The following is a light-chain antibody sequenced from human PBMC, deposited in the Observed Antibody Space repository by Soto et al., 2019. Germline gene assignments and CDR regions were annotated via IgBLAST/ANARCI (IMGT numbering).Light chain of an antibody. CDR2: EVS. Sequence: QAVVTQPPSASGSRGQSVTISCTGTSSDVGGYNYVSWYQQHPGKAPKLMIYEVSKRPSGVPDRFSGSKSGNTTSLTVSGLQPEDEADYYCSSYAGSNNLGVFGGGTKLPVL. V-gene: IGLV2-8*01. CDR1: SSDVGGYNY. CDR3: SSYAGSNNLGV. J-gene: IGLJ3*02.